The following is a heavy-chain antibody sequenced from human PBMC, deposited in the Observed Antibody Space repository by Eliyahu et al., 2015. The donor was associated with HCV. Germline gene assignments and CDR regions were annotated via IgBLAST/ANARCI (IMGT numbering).Heavy chain of an antibody. Sequence: EVQLLESGGGFVQPGGSLRLSXAASGFTFSTYXMGWVXQAPGKGLEWVSAISSSGGSIYYADSVKGRFTISRDNSKNTLYLQMNSLRVEDTALYYCAKDGGGTGGWYYDYWGQGTLVTVSS. CDR1: GFTFSTYX. J-gene: IGHJ4*02. CDR2: ISSSGGSI. CDR3: AKDGGGTGGWYYDY. D-gene: IGHD6-19*01. V-gene: IGHV3-23*01.